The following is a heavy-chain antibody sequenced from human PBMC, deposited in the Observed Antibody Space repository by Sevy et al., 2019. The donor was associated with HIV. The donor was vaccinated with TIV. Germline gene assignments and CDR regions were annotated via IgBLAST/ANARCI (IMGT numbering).Heavy chain of an antibody. D-gene: IGHD3-3*01. V-gene: IGHV3-53*01. CDR1: GFAVSSKY. Sequence: GGSLRLSCAASGFAVSSKYMSWVRQAPGEGLEWVAIIYSGDPGGSKYYAESVEGRFTISRDTSRNILYLQMNGLRPDDTAVYYCATQRDGYKFGEDGSLQFFPDASDVSGQGTLVTVSS. CDR3: ATQRDGYKFGEDGSLQFFPDASDV. CDR2: IYSGDPGGSK. J-gene: IGHJ3*01.